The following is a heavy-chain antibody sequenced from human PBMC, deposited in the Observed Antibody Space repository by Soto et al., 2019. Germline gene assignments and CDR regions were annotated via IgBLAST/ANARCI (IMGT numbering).Heavy chain of an antibody. D-gene: IGHD2-21*02. V-gene: IGHV1-3*01. CDR1: GYTFTSYA. CDR2: INAGNGNT. CDR3: ARDPYCGGDCYSGSFDY. Sequence: ASVKVSCKASGYTFTSYAMHWVRQAPGQRLEWMGWINAGNGNTKYSQKFQGRVTITRDTSASTAYMELSSLRSEDTAVCYCARDPYCGGDCYSGSFDYWGQGTLVTVSS. J-gene: IGHJ4*02.